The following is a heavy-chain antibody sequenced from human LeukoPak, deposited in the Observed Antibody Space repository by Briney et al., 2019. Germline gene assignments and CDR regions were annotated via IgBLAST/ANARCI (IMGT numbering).Heavy chain of an antibody. D-gene: IGHD4-11*01. CDR1: GYTFTGYY. CDR2: INPSGGST. V-gene: IGHV1-46*01. Sequence: ASVKVSCKASGYTFTGYYIHWVRQAPGQGLEWMGIINPSGGSTSYAQKFQGRVSMTTDTYTSTLYMELSGLGSEDTAVYYCARDDNNYQKYWGQGTLVSVSS. CDR3: ARDDNNYQKY. J-gene: IGHJ4*02.